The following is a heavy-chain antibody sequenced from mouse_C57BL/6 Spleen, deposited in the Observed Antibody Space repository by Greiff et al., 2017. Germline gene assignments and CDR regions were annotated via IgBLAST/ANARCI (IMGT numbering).Heavy chain of an antibody. V-gene: IGHV1-55*01. CDR2: IYPGSGST. CDR3: ARDGSSYVCDY. CDR1: GYTFTSYW. Sequence: QVQLQQPGAELVKPGASVKMSCKASGYTFTSYWITWVKQRPGQGLEWIGDIYPGSGSTNYNEKFKSKATLTVDTASSTAYMQLSSLTSEDSAVYFCARDGSSYVCDYWGQGTTLTVSS. J-gene: IGHJ2*01. D-gene: IGHD1-1*01.